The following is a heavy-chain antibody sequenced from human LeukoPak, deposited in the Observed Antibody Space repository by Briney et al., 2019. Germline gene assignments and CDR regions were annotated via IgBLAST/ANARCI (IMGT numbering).Heavy chain of an antibody. Sequence: GGSLRLSCAASGFTFSSYSMNWVRQAPGKGLEWVSSISSSSSYIYYADSMKGRFTISRDNAKNSLYLQMNSLRAEDTAVYYCARDGEITGDTRIDYWGQGTLVTVSS. CDR1: GFTFSSYS. CDR2: ISSSSSYI. CDR3: ARDGEITGDTRIDY. V-gene: IGHV3-21*01. J-gene: IGHJ4*02. D-gene: IGHD3-16*01.